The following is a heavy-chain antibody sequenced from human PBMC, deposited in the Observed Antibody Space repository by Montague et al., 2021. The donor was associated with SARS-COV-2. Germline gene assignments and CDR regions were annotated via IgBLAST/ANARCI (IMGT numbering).Heavy chain of an antibody. Sequence: SLRLSWSASGFTFSSYALHWVRQAPGKGLEWVADISHEGSYKYYADSVKGRFTISRDNPKNTLYLDMNSLRAEDTALYYCARDLESTGYFDPYYYHGMDVWGQGTTVTVSS. D-gene: IGHD3-9*01. J-gene: IGHJ6*02. CDR1: GFTFSSYA. CDR3: ARDLESTGYFDPYYYHGMDV. CDR2: ISHEGSYK. V-gene: IGHV3-30*04.